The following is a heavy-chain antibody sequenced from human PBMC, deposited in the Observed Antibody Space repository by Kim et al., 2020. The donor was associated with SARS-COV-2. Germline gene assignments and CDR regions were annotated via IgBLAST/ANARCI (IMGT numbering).Heavy chain of an antibody. V-gene: IGHV3-72*01. Sequence: TEYAASVKGRFTVSRDDSKSSLYLQMNGLKAGDAAVYFCTRGGFQHAYDVWGQGTVVTVSS. CDR3: TRGGFQHAYDV. D-gene: IGHD1-26*01. J-gene: IGHJ3*01. CDR2: T.